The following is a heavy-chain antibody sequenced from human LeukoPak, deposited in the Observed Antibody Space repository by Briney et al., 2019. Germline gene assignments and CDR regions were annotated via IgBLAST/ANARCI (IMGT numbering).Heavy chain of an antibody. D-gene: IGHD1-26*01. CDR3: ARDNSVGDNAWWFDP. Sequence: ASVKVSCKASGGTFISYAISWVRQAPGQGLEWMGGIIPIFGTANYAQKFQGRVTMTRDMSTSTDYMELSSLRSEDTAIYYCARDNSVGDNAWWFDPWGQGTLVTVSS. CDR1: GGTFISYA. V-gene: IGHV1-69*05. CDR2: IIPIFGTA. J-gene: IGHJ5*02.